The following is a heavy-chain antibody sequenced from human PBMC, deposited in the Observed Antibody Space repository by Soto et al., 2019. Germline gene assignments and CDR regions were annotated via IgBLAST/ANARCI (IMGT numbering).Heavy chain of an antibody. CDR3: ARGKEWEQPSNHYYFDS. D-gene: IGHD1-26*01. CDR1: FLISA. CDR2: IIPILGTI. Sequence: FLISAIAWVRQAPGQGLEWMGGIIPILGTIHIAQNFQGRVNFTADRSTSTAYMDLSSLRSEDTATYCCARGKEWEQPSNHYYFDSWGQGSQVIVSS. J-gene: IGHJ4*02. V-gene: IGHV1-69*06.